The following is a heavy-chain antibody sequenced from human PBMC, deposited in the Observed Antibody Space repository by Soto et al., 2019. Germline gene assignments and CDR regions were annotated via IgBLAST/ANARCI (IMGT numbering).Heavy chain of an antibody. Sequence: ASVKVSCKASGYTFTSYGISWVRQAPGQGLEWMGWISAYNGNTNYAQKLQGRVTMTTDTSMSTAYMELRSLRSDDTAVYYCARGGPPYDFWSGYPTLFSYYFDYWGQGTLVTVSS. J-gene: IGHJ4*02. CDR3: ARGGPPYDFWSGYPTLFSYYFDY. CDR2: ISAYNGNT. V-gene: IGHV1-18*04. D-gene: IGHD3-3*01. CDR1: GYTFTSYG.